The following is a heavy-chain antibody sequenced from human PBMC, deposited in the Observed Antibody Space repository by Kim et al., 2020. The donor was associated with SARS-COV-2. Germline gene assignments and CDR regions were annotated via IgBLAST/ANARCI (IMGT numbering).Heavy chain of an antibody. D-gene: IGHD6-6*01. Sequence: YTQKLKGRVTMTTDTSTSTAYMELRSLRSDDTAVYYCARDRYSSSSGTIVWGQGTLVTVSS. J-gene: IGHJ4*02. CDR3: ARDRYSSSSGTIV. V-gene: IGHV1-18*01.